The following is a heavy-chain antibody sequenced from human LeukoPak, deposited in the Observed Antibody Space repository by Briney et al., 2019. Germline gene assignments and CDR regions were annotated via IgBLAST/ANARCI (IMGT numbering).Heavy chain of an antibody. J-gene: IGHJ4*02. CDR3: ARLPWNDRAYYFDY. V-gene: IGHV1-2*02. Sequence: GASVKVSCKASGYTFTGYYMHWVRQAPGQGLEWMGWINPNSGDTNYAQKFQARVSLTRDTSISTAYMELSRLTSDDTAMYYCARLPWNDRAYYFDYWGQGTLVTVSS. D-gene: IGHD1-1*01. CDR1: GYTFTGYY. CDR2: INPNSGDT.